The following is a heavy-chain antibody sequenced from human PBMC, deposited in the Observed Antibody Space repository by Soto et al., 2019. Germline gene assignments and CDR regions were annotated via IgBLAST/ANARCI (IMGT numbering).Heavy chain of an antibody. V-gene: IGHV3-13*01. D-gene: IGHD6-19*01. J-gene: IGHJ6*02. CDR2: IGTAGDT. Sequence: GGSLRLSCAASGFTFSSYDMHWVRQATGKGLEWVSAIGTAGDTYYPGSVKGRFTISRENAKNSLYLQMNSLRAEDTAVYYCARSHHRGSSGWRYYYYYGMDVWGQGTTVTVSS. CDR3: ARSHHRGSSGWRYYYYYGMDV. CDR1: GFTFSSYD.